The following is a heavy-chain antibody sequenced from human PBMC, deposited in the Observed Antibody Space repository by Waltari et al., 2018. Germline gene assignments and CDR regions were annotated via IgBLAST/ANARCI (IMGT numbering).Heavy chain of an antibody. Sequence: EVQLVESGGGLVQPGGSLRLSCAASGFTFRSHWMHWVRQLPGKGLVWVSRINSDGTLISYADSVKGQFTVSRDNAKNTLYLQMNSLRGEDTALYYCIRGIGDYWGQGTLVTVSS. CDR1: GFTFRSHW. CDR2: INSDGTLI. V-gene: IGHV3-74*01. J-gene: IGHJ4*02. D-gene: IGHD3-10*01. CDR3: IRGIGDY.